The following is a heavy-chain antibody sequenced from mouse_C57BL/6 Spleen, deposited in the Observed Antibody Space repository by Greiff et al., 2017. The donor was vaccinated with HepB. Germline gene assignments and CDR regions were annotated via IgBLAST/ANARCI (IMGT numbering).Heavy chain of an antibody. D-gene: IGHD2-5*01. CDR2: IDPSDSET. CDR3: AYSNYVDWYFDV. Sequence: QVQLQQPGTELVRPGSSVKLSCKASGYTFTSYWMHWVKQRPIQGLEWIGNIDPSDSETHYNQKFKDKATLTVDKSSSTAYMQLSSLTSEDSAVYYCAYSNYVDWYFDVWGTGTTVTVSS. CDR1: GYTFTSYW. J-gene: IGHJ1*03. V-gene: IGHV1-52*01.